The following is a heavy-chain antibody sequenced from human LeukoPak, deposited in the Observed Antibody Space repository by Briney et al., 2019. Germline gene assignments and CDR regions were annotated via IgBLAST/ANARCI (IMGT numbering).Heavy chain of an antibody. V-gene: IGHV1-46*01. CDR3: ARVRANDYGDNGWFDP. Sequence: ASVKVSCKASGYTFTSYYMHWVRQAPGQGLEWMGIINPSGGSTSYAQKFQGRVTMTRDTSTSTVYMELSSLRSEDTAVYYCARVRANDYGDNGWFDPWGQGTLVTVSS. J-gene: IGHJ5*02. CDR1: GYTFTSYY. D-gene: IGHD4-17*01. CDR2: INPSGGST.